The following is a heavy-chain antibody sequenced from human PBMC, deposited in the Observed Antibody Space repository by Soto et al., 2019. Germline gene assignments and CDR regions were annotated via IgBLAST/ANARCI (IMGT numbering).Heavy chain of an antibody. J-gene: IGHJ5*02. CDR3: ARVGYVSGLNWFAP. V-gene: IGHV3-48*01. D-gene: IGHD2-2*01. CDR2: ISSSSSTI. CDR1: GFTFSSYS. Sequence: EVQLVESGGGLVQPGGSLRLSCAASGFTFSSYSMNWVRQAPGKGLEWVSYISSSSSTIYYADSVKGRFTISRDNAKNSLHLQMNSLRVEDTAVYYCARVGYVSGLNWFAPWGQGTLVTVSS.